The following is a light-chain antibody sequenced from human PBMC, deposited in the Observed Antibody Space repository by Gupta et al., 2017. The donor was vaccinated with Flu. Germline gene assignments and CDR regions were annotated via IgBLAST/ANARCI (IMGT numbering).Light chain of an antibody. CDR1: QNINSW. Sequence: DIQMTQSSSTLSASVGDRVTITCRASQNINSWLAWYQQKPGKAPKLLIYKASSLESGVPSRFSGSGCGTEFTLTISSRQPDDFATYYCQQYNNYSCLTFGGGTKVEIK. V-gene: IGKV1-5*03. CDR3: QQYNNYSCLT. CDR2: KAS. J-gene: IGKJ4*01.